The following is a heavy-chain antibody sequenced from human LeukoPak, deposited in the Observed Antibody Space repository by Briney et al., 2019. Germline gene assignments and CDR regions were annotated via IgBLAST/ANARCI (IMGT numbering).Heavy chain of an antibody. CDR2: IYYSGST. CDR1: GGSISSGGHY. V-gene: IGHV4-61*08. J-gene: IGHJ6*02. CDR3: ARERGRSSGWYQNYYGMDV. Sequence: PSETLSLTCTVSGGSISSGGHYWSWIRQHPGKGLEWIGYIYYSGSTNYNPSLKSRVTISVDTSKNQFSLKLSSVTAADTAVYYCARERGRSSGWYQNYYGMDVWGQGTTVTVSS. D-gene: IGHD6-19*01.